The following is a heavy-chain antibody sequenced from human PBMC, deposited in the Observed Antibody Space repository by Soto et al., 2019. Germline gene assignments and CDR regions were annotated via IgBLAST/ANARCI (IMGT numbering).Heavy chain of an antibody. V-gene: IGHV1-18*04. D-gene: IGHD5-12*01. Sequence: ASVKVSCKASGYTFTSYGISWVRQAPGQGLEWMGWISAYNGNTNNAQKLEGGATMTTGTFTSDGYMELRSVVSEDADVDSCAIVDDQHRKIVATRCGGRGYYYYGMHVWGQGTTVTVA. CDR2: ISAYNGNT. J-gene: IGHJ6*02. CDR3: AIVDDQHRKIVATRCGGRGYYYYGMHV. CDR1: GYTFTSYG.